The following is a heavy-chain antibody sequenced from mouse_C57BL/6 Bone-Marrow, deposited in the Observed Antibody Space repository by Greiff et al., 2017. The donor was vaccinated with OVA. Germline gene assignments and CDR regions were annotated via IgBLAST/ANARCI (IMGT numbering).Heavy chain of an antibody. CDR3: ARDEEGYYDYDGYAMDY. Sequence: EVQLVESGGGLVKPGGSLKLSCAASGFTFSSYAMSWVRQTPEKRLEWVATISDGGSYTYYPDNVKGRFTISRDNAKNNLYLQMSHLKSEDTAMYYCARDEEGYYDYDGYAMDYWGQGTSVTVSS. J-gene: IGHJ4*01. CDR1: GFTFSSYA. D-gene: IGHD2-4*01. CDR2: ISDGGSYT. V-gene: IGHV5-4*01.